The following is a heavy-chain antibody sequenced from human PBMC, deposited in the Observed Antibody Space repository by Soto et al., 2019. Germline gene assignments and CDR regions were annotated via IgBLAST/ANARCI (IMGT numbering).Heavy chain of an antibody. Sequence: QVQLQESGPGLVKPSETLSLTCTVSGGSISSYYWSWIRQPPGKGLEWIGFSFYSGSTSYNPSLKSRVNISIDTSEYQFSLKLNSVTAADTAVYYCASMIGDPVLSFDSWGQGTLVAVSS. J-gene: IGHJ5*01. CDR1: GGSISSYY. D-gene: IGHD3-10*02. CDR3: ASMIGDPVLSFDS. CDR2: SFYSGST. V-gene: IGHV4-59*01.